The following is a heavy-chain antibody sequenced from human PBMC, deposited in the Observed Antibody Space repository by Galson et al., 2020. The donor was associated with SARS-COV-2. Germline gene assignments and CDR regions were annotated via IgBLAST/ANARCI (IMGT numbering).Heavy chain of an antibody. CDR3: ATGRSIHLY. J-gene: IGHJ4*02. V-gene: IGHV3-7*04. CDR2: INESGSEK. CDR1: GFTFKTYW. Sequence: GGSLRLSCEASGFTFKTYWMSWVRQAPGKGLEWVAHINESGSEKYYVDSVKGRFTISRDNAKNSLYLQMNSLRDEDTAVYYCATGRSIHLYWCQGTLVTVSS.